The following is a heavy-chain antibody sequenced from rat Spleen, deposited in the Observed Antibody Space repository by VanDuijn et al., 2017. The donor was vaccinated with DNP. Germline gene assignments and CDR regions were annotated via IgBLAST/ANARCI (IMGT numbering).Heavy chain of an antibody. CDR3: VRGLPGALDA. J-gene: IGHJ4*01. CDR2: IRGGGST. Sequence: QVQXXETGPGXXXPTXXXSXXXTVXXXSLXXXYXXRVRRTPGKGLEWMGFIRGGGSTEYNSEFESRLRISRDTSKNQVFLKKNSLKTEDTGVYYCVRGLPGALDAWGQGTSVTVSP. V-gene: IGHV2-65*01. CDR1: XXSLXXXY. D-gene: IGHD1-4*01.